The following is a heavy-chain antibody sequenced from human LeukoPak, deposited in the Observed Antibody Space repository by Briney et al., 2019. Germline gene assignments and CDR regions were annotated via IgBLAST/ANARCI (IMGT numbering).Heavy chain of an antibody. J-gene: IGHJ4*02. CDR3: TRVSDSSGYYGRD. V-gene: IGHV3-49*04. D-gene: IGHD3-22*01. CDR2: IRSKAYGGTT. Sequence: GVLRLSCTASGFTFGDYAMSWVRQAPGKGLEWVGFIRSKAYGGTTEYAASVKGRFTISRDDSKSIAYLQMNSLKTEDTAVYYCTRVSDSSGYYGRDWGQGTLVTVSS. CDR1: GFTFGDYA.